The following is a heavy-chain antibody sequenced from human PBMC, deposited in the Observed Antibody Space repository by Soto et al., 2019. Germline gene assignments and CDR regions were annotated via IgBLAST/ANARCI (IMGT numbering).Heavy chain of an antibody. CDR3: ARRDSGGFYRFFDS. Sequence: SVKVSCKASRGSLSTNPISWVRQAPGQGLEWMGGTGSGTGPGNHAQKFQGRLTVTADKSTSTVYMELTNLSSEDTAVYYCARRDSGGFYRFFDSWGQGTLVTVSS. J-gene: IGHJ4*02. D-gene: IGHD2-15*01. CDR2: TGSGTGPG. V-gene: IGHV1-69*06. CDR1: RGSLSTNP.